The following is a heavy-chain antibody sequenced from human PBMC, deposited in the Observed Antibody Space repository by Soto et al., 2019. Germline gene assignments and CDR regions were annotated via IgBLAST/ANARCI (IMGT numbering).Heavy chain of an antibody. Sequence: GESLKISCKGSVYSFTSYWIGWVRQMPGKGLEWMGIIYPGDSDTRYSPSFQGQVTISADKSISTAYLQWSSLKASDTAMYYCARGEGGDIVVVPAAPFPMDVWGQGTTVTVS. CDR1: VYSFTSYW. CDR3: ARGEGGDIVVVPAAPFPMDV. J-gene: IGHJ6*02. V-gene: IGHV5-51*01. CDR2: IYPGDSDT. D-gene: IGHD2-2*01.